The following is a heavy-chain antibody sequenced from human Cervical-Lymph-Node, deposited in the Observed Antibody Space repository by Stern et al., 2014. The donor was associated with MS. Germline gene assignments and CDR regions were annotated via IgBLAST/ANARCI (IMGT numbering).Heavy chain of an antibody. V-gene: IGHV2-70*01. Sequence: QVTLKESGPALVKPTQTLTLTCTFSGFSLSTSGMCVSWIRQPPGKALEWLALIDWDDDKYYSTSLKTRLTISKDTSKNQVVLTMTNMDPVDTATYYCARILAGTTYYYYGMDVWGQGTTVTVSS. CDR3: ARILAGTTYYYYGMDV. CDR2: IDWDDDK. J-gene: IGHJ6*02. D-gene: IGHD6-19*01. CDR1: GFSLSTSGMC.